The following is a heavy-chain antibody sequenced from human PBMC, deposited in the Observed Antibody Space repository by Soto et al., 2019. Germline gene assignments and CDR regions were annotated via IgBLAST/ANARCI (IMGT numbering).Heavy chain of an antibody. Sequence: QVQLVQSGAEVKKPGSSVKVSCKASGGTFSSYAISWVRQAPGQGLEWMGGIIPIFGTANYAQKFQGRVTITADESTSTAYMELSSLRSEDTAVYYCARALGGALEYSSSGDYYYGMDVWGQGTTVTVSS. CDR3: ARALGGALEYSSSGDYYYGMDV. J-gene: IGHJ6*02. V-gene: IGHV1-69*12. D-gene: IGHD6-6*01. CDR2: IIPIFGTA. CDR1: GGTFSSYA.